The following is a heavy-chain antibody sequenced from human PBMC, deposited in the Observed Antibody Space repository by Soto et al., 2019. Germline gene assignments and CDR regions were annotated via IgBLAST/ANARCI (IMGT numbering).Heavy chain of an antibody. Sequence: GGSLRLSCAASGFTFSSYSMNWVRQAPGKGLEWVSSISSSSSYIYYADSVKGRFTISRDNAKNSLYLQMNSLRAEDTAVYYCARAHYGDYGYGKDVWGQGTTATVSS. D-gene: IGHD4-17*01. CDR2: ISSSSSYI. J-gene: IGHJ6*02. CDR3: ARAHYGDYGYGKDV. V-gene: IGHV3-21*01. CDR1: GFTFSSYS.